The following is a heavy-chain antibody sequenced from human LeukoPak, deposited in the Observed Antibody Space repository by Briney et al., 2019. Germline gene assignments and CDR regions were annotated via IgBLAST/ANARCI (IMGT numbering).Heavy chain of an antibody. CDR3: ARKVVLRYFDWLGAFDI. J-gene: IGHJ3*02. Sequence: GESLKISCKGSGYSFTSYWIGWVRQMPGKGPEWMGIIYPGDSDTRYSPSFQGQVTISADKSISTAYLQWSSLKASDTAMYYCARKVVLRYFDWLGAFDIWGQGTMVTVSS. V-gene: IGHV5-51*01. CDR1: GYSFTSYW. D-gene: IGHD3-9*01. CDR2: IYPGDSDT.